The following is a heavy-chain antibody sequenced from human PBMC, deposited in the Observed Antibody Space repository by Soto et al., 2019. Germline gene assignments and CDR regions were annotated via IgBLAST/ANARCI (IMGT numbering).Heavy chain of an antibody. V-gene: IGHV1-2*02. CDR3: ARDLGQAYCSSTSCYPFYYYYGMDV. J-gene: IGHJ6*02. CDR1: GYTFTGYY. CDR2: INPNSGGA. D-gene: IGHD2-2*01. Sequence: ASVKVSCKASGYTFTGYYMHWVRQAPGQGLEWMGWINPNSGGANYAQKFQGRVTMTRDTSISTAYMELSRLRSDDTAVYYCARDLGQAYCSSTSCYPFYYYYGMDVWGQGTTVTVSS.